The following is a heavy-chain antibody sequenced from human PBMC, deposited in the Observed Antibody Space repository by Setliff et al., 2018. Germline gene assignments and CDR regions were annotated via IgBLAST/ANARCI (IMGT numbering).Heavy chain of an antibody. D-gene: IGHD3-22*01. CDR1: GGSFSGYS. CDR3: ARDPHYDPTYSLPGHAFDF. Sequence: KPSETLSLTCAVYGGSFSGYSWTWIRQPPGKGLEWIGSLFDGGSAYYSPSLKSRASISLDASKNQFALKLTSATAADTAVYYCARDPHYDPTYSLPGHAFDFWGQGIMVTVSS. V-gene: IGHV4-34*11. J-gene: IGHJ3*01. CDR2: LFDGGSA.